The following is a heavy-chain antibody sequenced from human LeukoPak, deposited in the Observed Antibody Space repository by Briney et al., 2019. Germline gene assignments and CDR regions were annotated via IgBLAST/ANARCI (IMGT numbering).Heavy chain of an antibody. CDR3: AAAPTIFGMVNNWFDP. CDR2: IVVGSGNT. V-gene: IGHV1-58*01. D-gene: IGHD3-3*01. CDR1: GFTFTSSA. J-gene: IGHJ5*02. Sequence: WASVKVSCKASGFTFTSSAVQWVRQARGQRLEWIGWIVVGSGNTNYAQKFQERVTITRDMSTSTAYMELSSLRSEDTAEYYCAAAPTIFGMVNNWFDPWGQGTLVTVSS.